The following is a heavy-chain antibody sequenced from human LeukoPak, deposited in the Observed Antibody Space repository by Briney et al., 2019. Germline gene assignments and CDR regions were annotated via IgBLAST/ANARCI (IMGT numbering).Heavy chain of an antibody. CDR2: NFYSGST. Sequence: PSETLSLTCTVSSGSISTSNYYWVCVRQPPGKALEWIGNNFYSGSTYNSPSLKSSVTISADTNQNQFSLKLSSVTAADTAVYYCARDLSGSMDVWGKGTTVTVSS. V-gene: IGHV4-39*07. J-gene: IGHJ6*03. CDR3: ARDLSGSMDV. CDR1: SGSISTSNYY. D-gene: IGHD6-25*01.